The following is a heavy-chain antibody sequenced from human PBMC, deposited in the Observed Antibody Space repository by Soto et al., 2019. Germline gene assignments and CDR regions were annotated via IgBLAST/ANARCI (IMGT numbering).Heavy chain of an antibody. V-gene: IGHV4-39*01. D-gene: IGHD2-2*01. Sequence: AETLSITCSVLDDSISDSRYYWGWIRQSPEKGLEWIGSISHDGHAYYNPPLKSRVTLFADTSRNQFSLKMKSVTVADTAVYYCARQGVVPAAKEFDFWGPGTLVTVS. CDR2: ISHDGHA. CDR3: ARQGVVPAAKEFDF. J-gene: IGHJ4*02. CDR1: DDSISDSRYY.